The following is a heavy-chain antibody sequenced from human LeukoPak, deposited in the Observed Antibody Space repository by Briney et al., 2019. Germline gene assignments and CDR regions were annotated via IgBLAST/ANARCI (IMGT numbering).Heavy chain of an antibody. D-gene: IGHD3-22*01. Sequence: ASVKVSCKASGYTFTSCAMNWVRQAPGQGLEWMGWINTNTGNPTYAQGFTGRFVFSLDTSVSTAYLQISSLKAEDTAVYYCARGSLGYDSSGYYQFDYWGQGTLVTVSS. CDR2: INTNTGNP. CDR1: GYTFTSCA. CDR3: ARGSLGYDSSGYYQFDY. V-gene: IGHV7-4-1*02. J-gene: IGHJ4*02.